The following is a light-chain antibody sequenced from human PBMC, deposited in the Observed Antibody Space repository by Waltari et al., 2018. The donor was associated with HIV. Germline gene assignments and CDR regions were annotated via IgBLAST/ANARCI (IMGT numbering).Light chain of an antibody. CDR1: QTVKTKY. CDR2: GAS. J-gene: IGKJ4*01. CDR3: QQYGTSLLT. V-gene: IGKV3-20*01. Sequence: IVLTQSPGTLSLSPGERATLSCRASQTVKTKYLAWYQQKPGQPPRLLMYGASNRDTGVPDRFSGGGSGTDFNLTISRLEPDDFAVYYCQQYGTSLLTFGGGTKVEIK.